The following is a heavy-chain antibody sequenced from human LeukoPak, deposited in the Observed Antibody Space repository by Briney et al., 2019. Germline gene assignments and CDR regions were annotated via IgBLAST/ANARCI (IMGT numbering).Heavy chain of an antibody. CDR2: INPNSGGT. CDR1: GYTFGNYF. Sequence: GASVKVSCKASGYTFGNYFMHWVRQAPGQGLEWMGWINPNSGGTNYAQKFQGRVTMTRDTSISTAYMELSRLRSDDTAVYYYARDETRDGSFDYWGQGTLVTVSS. D-gene: IGHD5-24*01. CDR3: ARDETRDGSFDY. J-gene: IGHJ4*02. V-gene: IGHV1-2*02.